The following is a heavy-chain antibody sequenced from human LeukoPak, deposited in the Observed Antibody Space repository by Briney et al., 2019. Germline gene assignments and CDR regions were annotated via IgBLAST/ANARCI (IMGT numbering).Heavy chain of an antibody. CDR2: IYYSGST. CDR3: ARDRLDTAMVTPFDY. Sequence: SETLSLTCTVSGGSISSSSYYWGWIRQPPGKGLEWIGSIYYSGSTYYNPSLKSRVTMSVDTSKNQFSLKLSSVTAADTAVYYCARDRLDTAMVTPFDYWGQGTLVTVSS. J-gene: IGHJ4*02. D-gene: IGHD5-18*01. V-gene: IGHV4-39*07. CDR1: GGSISSSSYY.